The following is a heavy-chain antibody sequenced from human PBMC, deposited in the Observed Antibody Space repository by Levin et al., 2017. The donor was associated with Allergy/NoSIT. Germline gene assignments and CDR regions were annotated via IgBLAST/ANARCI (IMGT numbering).Heavy chain of an antibody. D-gene: IGHD2-15*01. CDR2: IIPILGIA. V-gene: IGHV1-69*04. CDR3: ARDNNRNIVVVVAAIGDACDI. Sequence: ASVKVSCKASGGTFSSYAISWVRQAPGQGLEWMGRIIPILGIANYAQKFQGRVTITADKSTSTAYMELSSLRSEDTAVYYCARDNNRNIVVVVAAIGDACDIWGQGTMVTVSS. CDR1: GGTFSSYA. J-gene: IGHJ3*02.